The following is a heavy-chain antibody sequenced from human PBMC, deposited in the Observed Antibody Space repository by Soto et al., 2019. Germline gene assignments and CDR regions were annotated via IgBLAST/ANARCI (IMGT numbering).Heavy chain of an antibody. CDR3: ARVEWLSLAAWFDP. D-gene: IGHD3-3*01. CDR2: IFPDDSDT. CDR1: RYSFTYYW. J-gene: IGHJ5*02. V-gene: IGHV5-51*01. Sequence: PVESLKISCNGSRYSFTYYWNGWVRQLPGKGLELLGMIFPDDSDTKYSSCFPGQVTLSAGKSLYTAYLQWRSLKATDSPLYYRARVEWLSLAAWFDPWRQETLLT.